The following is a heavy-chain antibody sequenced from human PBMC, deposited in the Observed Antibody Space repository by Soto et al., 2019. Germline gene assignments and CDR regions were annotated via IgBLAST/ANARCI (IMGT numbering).Heavy chain of an antibody. CDR2: IXPXXXTX. CDR3: ARNNSVMAV. CDR1: GGGFNSYA. J-gene: IGHJ6*02. V-gene: IGHV1-69*13. Sequence: SVKLCRTASGGGFNSYASSWVRQAPGQGLEXMXXIXPXXXTXXXAQKFQGRVTITADESTSTAYMELSSLRSEDTAVYYCARNNSVMAVRGQGTTVTVSS.